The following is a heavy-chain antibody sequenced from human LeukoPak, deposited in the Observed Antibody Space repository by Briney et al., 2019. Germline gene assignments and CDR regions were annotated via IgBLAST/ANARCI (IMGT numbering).Heavy chain of an antibody. CDR2: ISAYNGNT. CDR3: ARTGFLEWLGLEEWFDP. CDR1: GYTFTSYD. V-gene: IGHV1-18*01. J-gene: IGHJ5*02. D-gene: IGHD3-3*01. Sequence: ASVKVSCKASGYTFTSYDINWVRQATGQGLEWMGWISAYNGNTNYAQKLQGRVTMTTDTSTSTAYMELRSLRSDDTAVYYCARTGFLEWLGLEEWFDPWGQGTLVTVSS.